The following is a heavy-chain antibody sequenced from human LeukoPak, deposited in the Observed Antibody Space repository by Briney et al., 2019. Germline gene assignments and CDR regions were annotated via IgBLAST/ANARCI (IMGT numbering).Heavy chain of an antibody. CDR2: ISSSSGTI. CDR1: GFTFSSYS. Sequence: SGGSLRLSCAASGFTFSSYSMNWVRQAPGKGLEWVSYISSSSGTIYYADSVKGRFTISRGNAKNSLYLQMNSLRAEDTAVYYCARALGNYDSSGYYRLFDYWGQGTLVTVSS. CDR3: ARALGNYDSSGYYRLFDY. V-gene: IGHV3-48*01. D-gene: IGHD3-22*01. J-gene: IGHJ4*02.